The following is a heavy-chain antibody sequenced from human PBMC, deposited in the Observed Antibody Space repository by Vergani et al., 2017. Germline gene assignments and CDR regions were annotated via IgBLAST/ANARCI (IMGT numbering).Heavy chain of an antibody. J-gene: IGHJ6*02. CDR1: GGTFSNHG. D-gene: IGHD3-16*01. V-gene: IGHV1-69*12. CDR2: IIPIFGTP. CDR3: ARDGLGSEYNYYHYDWDG. Sequence: QVQLVQSGAEVKKPGSSVKLSCKAAGGTFSNHGISWVRQAPGQGLEWMGGIIPIFGTPTYAQNSQGRVTISADESTNTGYVELSSLTSVDTAIYYGARDGLGSEYNYYHYDWDGGGQGTTVTVSS.